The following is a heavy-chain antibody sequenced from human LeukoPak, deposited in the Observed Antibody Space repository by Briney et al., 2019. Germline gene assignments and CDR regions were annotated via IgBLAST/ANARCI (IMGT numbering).Heavy chain of an antibody. CDR1: GFTFSDYY. V-gene: IGHV3-11*01. CDR2: ISSSGSTI. D-gene: IGHD1-26*01. J-gene: IGHJ5*02. Sequence: GGSLRLSCAASGFTFSDYYMSWIRQAPGKGLEWVSYISSSGSTIYYADSVKGRFTISRGNAKNSLYLQMNSLRAEDTAVYYCASYSGSYYTYWFDPWGQGTLVTVSS. CDR3: ASYSGSYYTYWFDP.